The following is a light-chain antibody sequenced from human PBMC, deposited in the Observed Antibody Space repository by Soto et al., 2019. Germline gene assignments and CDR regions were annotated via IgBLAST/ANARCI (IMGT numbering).Light chain of an antibody. Sequence: EMVMTQSPATLSVSPGERATLSCRASQSVHSNLAWYQQKPGQAPSLLIYDASTRATGIPARFSGSGSGTEFTLTISSRQSEDVGVYYCQHYSNWPPTFGPGTKVEIK. CDR2: DAS. CDR1: QSVHSN. V-gene: IGKV3-15*01. CDR3: QHYSNWPPT. J-gene: IGKJ3*01.